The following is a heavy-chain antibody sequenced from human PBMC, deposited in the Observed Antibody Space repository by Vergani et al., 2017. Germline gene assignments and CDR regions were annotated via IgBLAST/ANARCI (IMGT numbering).Heavy chain of an antibody. V-gene: IGHV3-33*06. CDR3: AKVGRSEVAGTFGSFDI. Sequence: QVQLVESGGGVVQPGRSLRLYCAASGFTFSSYGMHWVRQAPGKGLEWVAVIWYDGSNKYYADSVKGRFTISRDNSKNTLFLHMNSLRPEDTAVYYCAKVGRSEVAGTFGSFDIWGQGTMVTVSS. CDR2: IWYDGSNK. J-gene: IGHJ3*02. D-gene: IGHD6-19*01. CDR1: GFTFSSYG.